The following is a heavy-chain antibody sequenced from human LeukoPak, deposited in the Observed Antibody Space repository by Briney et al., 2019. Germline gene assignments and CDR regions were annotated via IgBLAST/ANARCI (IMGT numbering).Heavy chain of an antibody. V-gene: IGHV4-61*02. CDR2: IYTSGST. Sequence: PSETLSLTCTVSGGSISSGSYYWSWIRQPAGKGLEWIGRIYTSGSTNYNPSLKSRVTTSVDTSKNQFSLKLSSVTAADTAVYYCARDVGATTDWFDPWGQGTLVTVSS. CDR3: ARDVGATTDWFDP. J-gene: IGHJ5*02. D-gene: IGHD1-26*01. CDR1: GGSISSGSYY.